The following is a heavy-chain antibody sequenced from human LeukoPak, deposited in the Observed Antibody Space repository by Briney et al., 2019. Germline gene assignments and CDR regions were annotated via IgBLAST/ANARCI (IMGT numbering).Heavy chain of an antibody. J-gene: IGHJ6*02. CDR3: ARTSRLYYYYYGMDV. CDR2: ISYDGSNK. V-gene: IGHV3-30*19. D-gene: IGHD4-11*01. Sequence: GGSLRLSCAASGFSFHSYGMHWVRQAPGKGLEWVAVISYDGSNKYYADSVKGRFTISRDNSKNTLYLQMNSLRAEDTAVYYCARTSRLYYYYYGMDVWGQGTTVTVSS. CDR1: GFSFHSYG.